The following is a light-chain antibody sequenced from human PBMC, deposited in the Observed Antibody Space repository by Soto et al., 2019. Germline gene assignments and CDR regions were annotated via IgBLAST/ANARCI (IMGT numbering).Light chain of an antibody. CDR3: TSYTTSNTLYL. CDR2: GVS. V-gene: IGLV2-14*01. Sequence: LTQPASVSGSPGQSTTISCTGTSSDIGDNDYVSWYQQHPDKAPKLMIYGVSNRPSGVSNRFSGSKSGNTASLTISGLQAEDEADYYCTSYTTSNTLYLFGTGTKVTVL. J-gene: IGLJ1*01. CDR1: SSDIGDNDY.